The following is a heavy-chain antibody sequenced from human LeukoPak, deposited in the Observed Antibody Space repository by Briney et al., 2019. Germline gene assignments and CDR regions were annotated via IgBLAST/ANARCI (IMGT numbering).Heavy chain of an antibody. CDR2: ISAYNGNT. CDR3: ARDARLRYCSSTSCPNWFDP. D-gene: IGHD2-2*01. Sequence: PSVKVSCKASGYTFTSYGISWVRQAPGQGLEWMGWISAYNGNTNYAQKLQGRVTMTTDTSTSTAYMELRSLRSDDTAVYYCARDARLRYCSSTSCPNWFDPWGQGTLVTVSS. J-gene: IGHJ5*02. V-gene: IGHV1-18*01. CDR1: GYTFTSYG.